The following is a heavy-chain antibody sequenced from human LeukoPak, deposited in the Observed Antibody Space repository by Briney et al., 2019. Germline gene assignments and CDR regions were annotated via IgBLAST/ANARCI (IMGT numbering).Heavy chain of an antibody. CDR3: ARLIHSYYYDSSGYYPYYYMDV. D-gene: IGHD3-22*01. CDR2: ISYSGTS. J-gene: IGHJ6*03. V-gene: IGHV4-39*01. CDR1: GGSLSSSDYY. Sequence: SETLSLTCAVPGGSLSSSDYYWGLVRQPPGEGLEWIGRISYSGTSYYNPSLKRRVTISVDTSNNQFSLKMTSVTAADTAVYYCARLIHSYYYDSSGYYPYYYMDVWGKGTTVTVSS.